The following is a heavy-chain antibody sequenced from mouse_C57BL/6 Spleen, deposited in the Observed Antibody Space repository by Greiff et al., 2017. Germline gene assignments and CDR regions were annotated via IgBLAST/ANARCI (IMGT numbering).Heavy chain of an antibody. V-gene: IGHV5-17*01. Sequence: EVKVVESGGGLVKPGGSLKLSCAASGFTFSDYGMHWVRQAPEKGLEWVAYISSGSSTIYYADTVKGRFTISRDNAKNTLFLQMTSLRSEDTAMYYCAATVVHYFDYWGQGTTLTVSS. CDR2: ISSGSSTI. J-gene: IGHJ2*01. D-gene: IGHD1-1*01. CDR1: GFTFSDYG. CDR3: AATVVHYFDY.